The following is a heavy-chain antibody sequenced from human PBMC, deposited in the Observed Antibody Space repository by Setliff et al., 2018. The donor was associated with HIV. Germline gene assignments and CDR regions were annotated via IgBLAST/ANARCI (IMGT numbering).Heavy chain of an antibody. CDR3: ARGDVYCTNGVCYNQHYYPMDV. J-gene: IGHJ6*02. CDR1: GASMNSYY. CDR2: IYVNGKA. V-gene: IGHV4-4*07. Sequence: SETLSLTCNISGASMNSYYWSWVRQSAGQELEWIGRIYVNGKANYNPSLKSRVTMSVGKSKSQFSLKVNSVTAADTAVYYCARGDVYCTNGVCYNQHYYPMDVWGQGTTVTVSS. D-gene: IGHD2-8*01.